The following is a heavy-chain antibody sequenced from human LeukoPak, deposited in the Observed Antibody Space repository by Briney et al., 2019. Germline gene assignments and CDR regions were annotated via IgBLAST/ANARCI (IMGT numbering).Heavy chain of an antibody. J-gene: IGHJ6*02. CDR3: ARDDLHGMDV. CDR1: GFTFSSYT. CDR2: ISYDGSNK. Sequence: GRSLRLSCAASGFTFSSYTTHWVRQAPGKGLEWVAVISYDGSNKYYADSVKGRFTISRDNSKNTLYLQMNSLRAEDTAVYYCARDDLHGMDVWGQGTTVTVSS. V-gene: IGHV3-30*04.